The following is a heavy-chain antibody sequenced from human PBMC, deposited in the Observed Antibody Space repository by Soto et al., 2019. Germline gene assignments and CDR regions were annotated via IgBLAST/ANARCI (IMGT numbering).Heavy chain of an antibody. J-gene: IGHJ4*02. Sequence: QVRLVQSGGGMVQPGRSLRLSGAASGFTFSNYAMHWVRQAPGKGLEWVAVMSYDGSNKYHVDSVKGRFTISRDNSKYTLYLQMDSLRVEDTAVYFCARASTPYGSAWPFPFDYWGQGTLVTVSS. D-gene: IGHD6-25*01. CDR2: MSYDGSNK. CDR3: ARASTPYGSAWPFPFDY. CDR1: GFTFSNYA. V-gene: IGHV3-30-3*01.